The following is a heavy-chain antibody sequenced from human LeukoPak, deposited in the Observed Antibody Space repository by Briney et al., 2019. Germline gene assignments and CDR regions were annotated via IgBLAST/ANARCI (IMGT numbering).Heavy chain of an antibody. CDR2: IRGSGGST. V-gene: IGHV3-23*01. J-gene: IGHJ4*02. D-gene: IGHD3-3*01. Sequence: GGSLRLSCAASGFTFSSYAMSWVRQAPGKGLEWVSAIRGSGGSTYYADSVKGRFTISRDNAKNTLYLQMNSLRAEDTAVYYCAREGGIFGVVTTEYYFDYWGQGTLVTVSS. CDR3: AREGGIFGVVTTEYYFDY. CDR1: GFTFSSYA.